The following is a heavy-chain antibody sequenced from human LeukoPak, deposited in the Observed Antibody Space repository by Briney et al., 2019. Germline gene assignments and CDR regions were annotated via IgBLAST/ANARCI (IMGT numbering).Heavy chain of an antibody. Sequence: PGRSLTLSCAASGFTFISYVMHWVRQAAAKGLEWLVVISYDGSNKYYADCVKGRFTISRDNSKNTLYLQMNSLRAEDTAVYYCARDLTLGDGFDIWGQGTMVTVSS. V-gene: IGHV3-30-3*01. J-gene: IGHJ3*02. D-gene: IGHD3-10*01. CDR1: GFTFISYV. CDR3: ARDLTLGDGFDI. CDR2: ISYDGSNK.